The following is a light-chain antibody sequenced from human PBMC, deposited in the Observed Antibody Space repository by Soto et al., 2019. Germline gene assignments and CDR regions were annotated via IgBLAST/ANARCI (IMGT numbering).Light chain of an antibody. CDR1: SSNIGSVT. CDR3: ASWDDSLNGYV. CDR2: TNN. Sequence: QSVLTQPPSASGTPGQRVTISCSGGSSNIGSVTVNWYQHLPGTAPKLLIYTNNQRPSGVPDRFSGSKSGTSASLTISGLQSEDEAEYYCASWDDSLNGYVFGTGTKVTVL. J-gene: IGLJ1*01. V-gene: IGLV1-44*01.